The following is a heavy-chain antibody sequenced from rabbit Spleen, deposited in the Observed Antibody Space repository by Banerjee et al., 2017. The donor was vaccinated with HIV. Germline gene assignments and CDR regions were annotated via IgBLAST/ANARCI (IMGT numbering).Heavy chain of an antibody. Sequence: QEQLVESGGGLVQPGASLRLTCTASGFSFSRSYDMCWVRQAPGKGLEWIVCMDAGSSGFTYFASWAKGRFTISKASSTTVTLQMTSLTAADTATYFCARDTSSSFSSYGMDLWGPGTLVTVS. CDR3: ARDTSSSFSSYGMDL. V-gene: IGHV1S45*01. CDR1: GFSFSRSYD. D-gene: IGHD1-1*01. CDR2: MDAGSSGFT. J-gene: IGHJ6*01.